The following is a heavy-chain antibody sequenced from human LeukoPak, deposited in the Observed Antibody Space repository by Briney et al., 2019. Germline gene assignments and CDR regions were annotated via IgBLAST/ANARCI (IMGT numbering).Heavy chain of an antibody. CDR2: IRYDGSNK. CDR3: AKGSGSHYYYYYMDV. V-gene: IGHV3-30*02. CDR1: GFTFSSYG. Sequence: GGSLRLSCAASGFTFSSYGMHWVRQAPGKGLEWVAFIRYDGSNKYYADSVKGRFTISRDNSKDTLYLQMNSLRADDTAVYYCAKGSGSHYYYYYMDVWGKGTTVTVSS. D-gene: IGHD6-13*01. J-gene: IGHJ6*03.